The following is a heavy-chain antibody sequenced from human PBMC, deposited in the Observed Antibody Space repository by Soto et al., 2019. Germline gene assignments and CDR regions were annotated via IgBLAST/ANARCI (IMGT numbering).Heavy chain of an antibody. CDR3: AREPLVRAAHGFDI. J-gene: IGHJ3*02. CDR2: INPNSVGT. CDR1: GYTFTGHY. Sequence: GASVKVPCKASGYTFTGHYMHWVRQAPGQGLEWMGWINPNSVGTNYAQKFQGRVTMTRDTSISTAYMELSRLRSDDTAVYYCAREPLVRAAHGFDIWGQGTMVTVSS. D-gene: IGHD3-10*01. V-gene: IGHV1-2*02.